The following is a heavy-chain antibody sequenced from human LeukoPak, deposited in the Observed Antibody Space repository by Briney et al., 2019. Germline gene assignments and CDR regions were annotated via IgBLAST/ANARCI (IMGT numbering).Heavy chain of an antibody. Sequence: PGGSLRLSCAASGFTFSDYYMSWIRQAPGKGLEWVSYISSSGSNIYYADSVKGRFTISRDNAKNSLYLQMNSLRAEDTAVYYCARDRPDYYGSGSYYYYYGMDVWGQGTTVTVSS. CDR1: GFTFSDYY. J-gene: IGHJ6*02. V-gene: IGHV3-11*01. CDR3: ARDRPDYYGSGSYYYYYGMDV. CDR2: ISSSGSNI. D-gene: IGHD3-10*01.